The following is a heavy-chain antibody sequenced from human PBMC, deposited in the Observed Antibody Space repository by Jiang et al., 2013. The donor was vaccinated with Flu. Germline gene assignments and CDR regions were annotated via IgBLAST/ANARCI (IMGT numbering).Heavy chain of an antibody. D-gene: IGHD1-14*01. CDR2: IFGTA. CDR3: ARWDGNLDAFDI. J-gene: IGHJ3*02. Sequence: IFGTANYAQKFQGRVTITADESTSTAYMELSSLRSEDTAVYYCARWDGNLDAFDIWGQGTMVTVSS. V-gene: IGHV1-69*01.